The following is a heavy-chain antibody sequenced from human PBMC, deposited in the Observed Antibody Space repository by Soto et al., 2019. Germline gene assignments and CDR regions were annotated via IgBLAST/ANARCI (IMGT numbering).Heavy chain of an antibody. V-gene: IGHV1-2*04. CDR1: GYTFTGYY. D-gene: IGHD2-8*01. Sequence: GASVKVSCKASGYTFTGYYMHWARQAPGQGLEWLGRINPKSGGTSTAQKFQGWVTMTTDTSISTASMELTRLTSDDTAIYYCARGDSTDCSNGVCSFFYNHDMDVWGQGTTVTVSS. CDR3: ARGDSTDCSNGVCSFFYNHDMDV. J-gene: IGHJ6*02. CDR2: INPKSGGT.